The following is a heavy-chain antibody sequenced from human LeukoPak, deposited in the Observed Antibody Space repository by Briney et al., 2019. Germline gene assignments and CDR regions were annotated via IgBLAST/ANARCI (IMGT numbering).Heavy chain of an antibody. D-gene: IGHD3-16*01. Sequence: GGSLRLSCAASGFTFSSYSMNWVRQAPGKGLEWVSSISSSSSYIYYADSVKGRFTISRDNAKNSLYLQMNSLRAEDTAVYYCARHPGLGPPPSLNYYGMDVWGQGSTVTVSS. CDR1: GFTFSSYS. CDR3: ARHPGLGPPPSLNYYGMDV. CDR2: ISSSSSYI. J-gene: IGHJ6*02. V-gene: IGHV3-21*01.